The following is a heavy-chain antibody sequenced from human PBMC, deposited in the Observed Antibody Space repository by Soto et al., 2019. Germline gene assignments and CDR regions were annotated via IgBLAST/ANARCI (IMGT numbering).Heavy chain of an antibody. CDR3: ARHRRTTVANFYFDS. Sequence: PSETLSLTCTVFGGTISGYYWSWIRQAPGKGLEWIAYIYNSGTTNYNPSLKSRVTISEDSSKNQISLKLSSVTAADTAVYYCARHRRTTVANFYFDSWGQGALVTVSS. CDR2: IYNSGTT. V-gene: IGHV4-59*08. J-gene: IGHJ4*02. D-gene: IGHD4-4*01. CDR1: GGTISGYY.